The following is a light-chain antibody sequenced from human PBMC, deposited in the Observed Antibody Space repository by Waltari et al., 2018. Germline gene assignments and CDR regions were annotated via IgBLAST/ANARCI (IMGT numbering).Light chain of an antibody. Sequence: QSALTQPPSASGSPGQAVTISCTGTSSDVGGYSYVHWDQQHPGKAPNLIIFEVFQRPSGVPDRFSGSKSGNTASLTVSGLQAEDEADYYCSSYAGSNNVVFGGGTKLTVL. J-gene: IGLJ2*01. CDR2: EVF. V-gene: IGLV2-8*01. CDR3: SSYAGSNNVV. CDR1: SSDVGGYSY.